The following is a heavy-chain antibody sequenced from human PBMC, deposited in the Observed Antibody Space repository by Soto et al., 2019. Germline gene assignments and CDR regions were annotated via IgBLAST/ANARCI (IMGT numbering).Heavy chain of an antibody. CDR1: GGSFSGYY. D-gene: IGHD6-19*01. V-gene: IGHV4-34*01. CDR2: INHSGST. Sequence: PSETLSLTCAVYGGSFSGYYWSWIRQPPGRGLEWIGEINHSGSTNYNPSLKSRVTISVDTSKNQFSLKLSSLTAADTAVYYCARGTRGYSSGWYDYWGQGTLVTVSS. CDR3: ARGTRGYSSGWYDY. J-gene: IGHJ4*02.